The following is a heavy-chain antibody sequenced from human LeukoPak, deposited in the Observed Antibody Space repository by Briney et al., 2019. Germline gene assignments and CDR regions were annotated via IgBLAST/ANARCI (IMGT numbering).Heavy chain of an antibody. CDR1: GGSFSCYY. Sequence: PSETLSLTCAVYGGSFSCYYWSWIRQPPGKGLEWIGEINHSGSTNYNPSLKSRVTISVDTSKNQFSLKLSSVTAADTAVYYCARAGGVEMATIYYFDYWGQGTLVTVSS. D-gene: IGHD5-24*01. CDR3: ARAGGVEMATIYYFDY. V-gene: IGHV4-34*01. CDR2: INHSGST. J-gene: IGHJ4*02.